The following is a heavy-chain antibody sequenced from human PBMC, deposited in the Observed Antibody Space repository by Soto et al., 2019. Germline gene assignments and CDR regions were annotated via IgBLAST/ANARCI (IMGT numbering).Heavy chain of an antibody. V-gene: IGHV1-69*12. CDR3: ARRIAAAGYYYYYGMDV. J-gene: IGHJ6*02. CDR1: GGTFSSYA. CDR2: IIPIFGTA. Sequence: QVQLVQYGAEVKKPGSSVKVSCKASGGTFSSYAISWVRQAPGQGLEWMGGIIPIFGTANYAQKFQGRVTITADESTSTAYMELSSLRSEDTAVYYCARRIAAAGYYYYYGMDVWGQGTTVTVSS. D-gene: IGHD6-13*01.